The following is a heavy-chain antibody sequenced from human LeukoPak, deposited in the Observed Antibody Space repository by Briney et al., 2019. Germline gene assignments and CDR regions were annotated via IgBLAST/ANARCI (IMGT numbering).Heavy chain of an antibody. CDR3: ACAIQLGSIYYYYYMDV. CDR2: ISSSSSYI. V-gene: IGHV3-21*01. CDR1: GFTFSSYS. J-gene: IGHJ6*03. D-gene: IGHD5-18*01. Sequence: GGSLRLSCAASGFTFSSYSMNWVRQAPGKGLEWVSSISSSSSYIYYADSVKGRFTISRDNAKNSLYLQMNSLRADDTAVHYCACAIQLGSIYYYYYMDVWGKGTTVTVSS.